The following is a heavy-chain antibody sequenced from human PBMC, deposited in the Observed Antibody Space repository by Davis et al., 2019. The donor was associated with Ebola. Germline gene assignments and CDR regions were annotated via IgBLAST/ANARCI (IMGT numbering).Heavy chain of an antibody. CDR1: GGSISSGDYF. CDR3: AREAYYYDSSGYHRGGFDY. CDR2: IYYSGNA. Sequence: LRLSCTVSGGSISSGDYFWSWIRQPPGKGLEWIGYIYYSGNAYYNPSLKSRVTISVDTSKNQFSLKVNSVTAADTAVYYCAREAYYYDSSGYHRGGFDYWGQGTLVTVSS. J-gene: IGHJ4*02. D-gene: IGHD3-22*01. V-gene: IGHV4-30-4*01.